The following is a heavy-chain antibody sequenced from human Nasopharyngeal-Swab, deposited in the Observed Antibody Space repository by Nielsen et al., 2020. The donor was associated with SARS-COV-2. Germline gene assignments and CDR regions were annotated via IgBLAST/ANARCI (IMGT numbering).Heavy chain of an antibody. CDR2: TSYRSKWYT. CDR3: ARDRGALNV. CDR1: GDSVSRNNAA. J-gene: IGHJ6*02. D-gene: IGHD3-10*01. Sequence: SQTLSLTCAISGDSVSRNNAAWNWIRQSPSRGLEWLGRTSYRSKWYTDYAASVKSRIVINPDTAKNQFSLQLNSVTPEDTAVYYCARDRGALNVGGQGTTVTVSS. V-gene: IGHV6-1*01.